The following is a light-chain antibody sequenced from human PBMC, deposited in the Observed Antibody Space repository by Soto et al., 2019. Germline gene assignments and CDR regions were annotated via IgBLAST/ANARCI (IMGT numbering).Light chain of an antibody. CDR2: GAS. CDR1: QSVSSSY. CDR3: QQYGSSLLT. V-gene: IGKV3-20*01. J-gene: IGKJ4*01. Sequence: EFVLTQSPGTLSLSPGERATLSCRASQSVSSSYLAWYQQKPGQAPRLLIYGASSRATGIPDRFSGSGSGTDFTLTISRLEPEDFAVYYCQQYGSSLLTFGQGTQVEIK.